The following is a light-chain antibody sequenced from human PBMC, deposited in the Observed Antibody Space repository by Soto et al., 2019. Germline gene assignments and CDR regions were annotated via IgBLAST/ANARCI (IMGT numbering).Light chain of an antibody. V-gene: IGLV1-44*01. J-gene: IGLJ1*01. CDR2: NGH. CDR3: AAWDDTLNGYV. Sequence: QSALTQPPSASGTPGQRVTISCSGSSSNIEIDTVSWCQQIPGTAPKLLIYNGHQRPSGVPDRFSGSESGTSASLAISGLQSEDEADYYCAAWDDTLNGYVFGTGTKVTVL. CDR1: SSNIEIDT.